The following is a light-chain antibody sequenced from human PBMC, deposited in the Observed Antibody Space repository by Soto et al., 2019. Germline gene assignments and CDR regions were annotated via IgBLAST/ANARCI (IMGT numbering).Light chain of an antibody. V-gene: IGKV3-20*01. CDR2: IAP. CDR3: QQYGSSPYT. Sequence: EVVLTQSPGTQSLSPGERATLSCRASQSVSRSYLAWYQQKPGQAPRLLIYIAPSRATGIPDRFSGSGSGTDFTLTISRLEPEDFAMYYCQQYGSSPYTFGQGTKLEIK. CDR1: QSVSRSY. J-gene: IGKJ2*01.